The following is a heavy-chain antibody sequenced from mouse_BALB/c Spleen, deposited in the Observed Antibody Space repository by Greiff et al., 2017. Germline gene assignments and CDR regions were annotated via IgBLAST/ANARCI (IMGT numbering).Heavy chain of an antibody. CDR2: IDPSDSET. J-gene: IGHJ4*01. V-gene: IGHV1-69*02. Sequence: VQLQQPGAELVKPGAPVKLSCKASGYTFTSYWMNWVKQRPGRGLEWIGRIDPSDSETHYNQKFKDKATLTVDKSSSTAYIQLSSLTSEDSAVYYCARMLMDYWGQGTSVTVSS. CDR1: GYTFTSYW. CDR3: ARMLMDY.